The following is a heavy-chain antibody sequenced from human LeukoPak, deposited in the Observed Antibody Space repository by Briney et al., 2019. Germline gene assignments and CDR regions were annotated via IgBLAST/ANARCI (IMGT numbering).Heavy chain of an antibody. Sequence: ASVKVSCKASGYTFTSYGISWVRQAPGQGLEWMGWISAYNGNTKNAQKLQGRVTMTTDTSTSTAYMELRSLRSDDTAVYYCARVVSYDFWSGYYHWGQGTLVTVSS. D-gene: IGHD3-3*01. CDR1: GYTFTSYG. CDR3: ARVVSYDFWSGYYH. CDR2: ISAYNGNT. V-gene: IGHV1-18*01. J-gene: IGHJ5*02.